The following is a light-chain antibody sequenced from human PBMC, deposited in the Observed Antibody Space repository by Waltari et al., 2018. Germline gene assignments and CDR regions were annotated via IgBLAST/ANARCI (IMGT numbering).Light chain of an antibody. J-gene: IGKJ1*01. Sequence: VLTQSPGSLYSSPGERVTLSCRASQSVSRALAWYQQKPGHATRLLIFGASNRATGIPDRFGGSWADTDFSLTSSMREHEDCAVYYCQHYVRLPATFGRGTKVEIK. V-gene: IGKV3-20*01. CDR1: QSVSRA. CDR2: GAS. CDR3: QHYVRLPAT.